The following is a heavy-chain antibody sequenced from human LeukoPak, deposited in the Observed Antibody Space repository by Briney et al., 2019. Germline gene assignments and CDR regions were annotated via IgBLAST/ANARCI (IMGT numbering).Heavy chain of an antibody. V-gene: IGHV5-51*01. J-gene: IGHJ4*02. CDR2: IYHDDSDT. D-gene: IGHD3-22*01. CDR1: GYSFPNYW. Sequence: GESLKTSCKGSGYSFPNYWIGWMRQKSGKGLEWMGIIYHDDSDTRYGPSFQGQVTISADKSISTAYLQWSSLKASDTAMYYCARRGSGYGHDYWGRGTLVTVSS. CDR3: ARRGSGYGHDY.